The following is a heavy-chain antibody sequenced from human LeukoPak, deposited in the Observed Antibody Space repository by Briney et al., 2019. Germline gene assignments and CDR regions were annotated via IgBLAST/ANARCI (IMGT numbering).Heavy chain of an antibody. D-gene: IGHD6-13*01. CDR1: GGSISSYY. V-gene: IGHV4-59*01. CDR2: IYYSGST. Sequence: AETLSLTCTVSGGSISSYYWSWIRQPPGKGLEWIGYIYYSGSTNYNPSLKSRVTILLNPSKNQFSLKLSSVTAADTAVYYCARDSASSWGFFDYWGQGTLVTVSS. CDR3: ARDSASSWGFFDY. J-gene: IGHJ4*02.